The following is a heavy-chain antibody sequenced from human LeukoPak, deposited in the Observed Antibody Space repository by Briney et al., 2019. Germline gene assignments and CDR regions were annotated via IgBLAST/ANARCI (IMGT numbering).Heavy chain of an antibody. CDR3: ARRRTSRGSYIYFDY. D-gene: IGHD3-10*01. V-gene: IGHV3-48*01. CDR1: GFNFNSNS. CDR2: ISSSSRTR. J-gene: IGHJ4*02. Sequence: GGSLRLSCAASGFNFNSNSMNWVRQAPGKGLEWVSNISSSSRTRYYADSVKGRFTISRDNAKNSLYLQMNSLSADDTAVYYCARRRTSRGSYIYFDYWGQGTLVTVSS.